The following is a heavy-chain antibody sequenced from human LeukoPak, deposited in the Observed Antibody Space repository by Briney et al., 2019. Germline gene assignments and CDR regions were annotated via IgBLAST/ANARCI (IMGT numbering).Heavy chain of an antibody. CDR3: EKDDY. V-gene: IGHV1-2*02. Sequence: ASVKVSCKASGYTFTSYGISWVRQAPGQGLEWMGWINPNSGATNYAQKFQDRVTMTRDTSITTVYMELSRLRSDDTAVYYCEKDDYWGQGTLVTVSS. J-gene: IGHJ4*02. CDR1: GYTFTSYG. CDR2: INPNSGAT.